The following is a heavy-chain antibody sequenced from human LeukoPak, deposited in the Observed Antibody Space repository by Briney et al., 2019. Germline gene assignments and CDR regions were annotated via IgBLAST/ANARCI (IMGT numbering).Heavy chain of an antibody. Sequence: GASVKVSCKASGYTFTGYYTHWVRQAPGQGLEWMGWINPNSGGTNYAQKFQGRVTMTRDTSISTAYMELSRLRYDDTAVYYCARDRWFGEYPYGMDVWGQGTTVTVSS. D-gene: IGHD3-10*01. CDR1: GYTFTGYY. CDR2: INPNSGGT. CDR3: ARDRWFGEYPYGMDV. J-gene: IGHJ6*02. V-gene: IGHV1-2*02.